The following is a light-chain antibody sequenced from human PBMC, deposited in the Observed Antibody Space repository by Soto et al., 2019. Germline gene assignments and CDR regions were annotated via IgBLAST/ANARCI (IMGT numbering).Light chain of an antibody. Sequence: QSVLTQSPSASASLGASVKLTCTLGSEHTRYAIAWHQQQPDKGPRFLMRIKSDGSHTKGDGIPDRFSGSSSGAERHLFISSLQSEDEADYFCQTWGVFGTGTQLTVL. V-gene: IGLV4-69*01. J-gene: IGLJ1*01. CDR3: QTWGV. CDR2: IKSDGSH. CDR1: SEHTRYA.